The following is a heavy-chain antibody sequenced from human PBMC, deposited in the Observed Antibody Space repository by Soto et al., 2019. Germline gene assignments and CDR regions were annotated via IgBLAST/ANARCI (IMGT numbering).Heavy chain of an antibody. CDR1: GFTFRKFW. J-gene: IGHJ1*01. V-gene: IGHV3-74*01. Sequence: EVQLVQSGGGLAQPGKSLRLSCAASGFTFRKFWMHWVRQVPGKGPGWVPYIISVGPTTDYADSVKGRFTISRDNAKDTLYLQMDSLRAEDTAVYYCAIQDCTNDVCLEAAVTVGGALESWGQGTLVTVSS. CDR2: IISVGPTT. CDR3: AIQDCTNDVCLEAAVTVGGALES. D-gene: IGHD2-8*01.